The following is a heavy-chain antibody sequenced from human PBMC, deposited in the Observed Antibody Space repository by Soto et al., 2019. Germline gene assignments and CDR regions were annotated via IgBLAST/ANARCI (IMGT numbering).Heavy chain of an antibody. CDR3: ARALIAARRKTDYYSYYMDV. D-gene: IGHD6-6*01. Sequence: ETLSLTCTFSGGSISSYYWSWIRQPPGKGLEWIGYIYYSGSTNYNPSLKSRVTISVDTSKNQFSLKLSSVTAADTAVYYCARALIAARRKTDYYSYYMDVWGKGTTVTVSS. CDR2: IYYSGST. CDR1: GGSISSYY. J-gene: IGHJ6*03. V-gene: IGHV4-59*01.